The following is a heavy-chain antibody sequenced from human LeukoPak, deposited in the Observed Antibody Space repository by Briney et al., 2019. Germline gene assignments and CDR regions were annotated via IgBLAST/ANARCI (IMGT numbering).Heavy chain of an antibody. V-gene: IGHV3-30*04. D-gene: IGHD3-22*01. J-gene: IGHJ4*02. CDR2: VAYDGGTI. Sequence: GGSLRLSCVASGFTFTGHSMHWVRQAPGKGLEWVAVVAYDGGTIFYADSLKGRFTVSRDNSKNTLYLQMNSLRAEDTAVYYCAKDLYYDSSGYYNPYFDYWGQGTLVTVSS. CDR3: AKDLYYDSSGYYNPYFDY. CDR1: GFTFTGHS.